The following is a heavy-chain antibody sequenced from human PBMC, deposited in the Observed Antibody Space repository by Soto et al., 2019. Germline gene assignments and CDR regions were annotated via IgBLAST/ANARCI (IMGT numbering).Heavy chain of an antibody. CDR2: TSGSGIST. J-gene: IGHJ4*02. Sequence: GGSLRLSCAASGFTFSSSAMSWVRQAPGKGLEWVSTTSGSGISTYYADSVKGRFTISRDNSKNTLYLQMNSLRPEDTAVYYCAKETNILTGYPIDYWGQGTLVTVSS. D-gene: IGHD3-9*01. V-gene: IGHV3-23*01. CDR1: GFTFSSSA. CDR3: AKETNILTGYPIDY.